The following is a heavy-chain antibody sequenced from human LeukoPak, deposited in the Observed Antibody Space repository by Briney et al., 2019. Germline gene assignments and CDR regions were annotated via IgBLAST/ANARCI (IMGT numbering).Heavy chain of an antibody. V-gene: IGHV6-1*01. Sequence: SQTLSLTCAISGDSVSSNSAAWNWIRQSPSRGLEWLGRTYYRSKWYNDYVVSVKSRITINPDTSKNQFSLQLNSVTPEDTAVYYCARERGSWYWGLYYFDYWGQGTLVTVSS. J-gene: IGHJ4*02. CDR2: TYYRSKWYN. CDR1: GDSVSSNSAA. CDR3: ARERGSWYWGLYYFDY. D-gene: IGHD6-13*01.